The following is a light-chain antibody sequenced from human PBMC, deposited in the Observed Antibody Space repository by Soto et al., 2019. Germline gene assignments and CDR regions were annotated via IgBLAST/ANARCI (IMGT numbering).Light chain of an antibody. CDR1: SSTFATNY. CDR2: EVR. J-gene: IGLJ3*02. CDR3: SAYTARSTLV. Sequence: QSALTQPPSASGTPGQRVSISCSGDSSTFATNYVHWYQQLPGAAPKLIIYEVRNRPSGISSRFSGSRSGNTASLTISGLQSEDEGDYYCSAYTARSTLVFGGGTKLTVL. V-gene: IGLV2-14*01.